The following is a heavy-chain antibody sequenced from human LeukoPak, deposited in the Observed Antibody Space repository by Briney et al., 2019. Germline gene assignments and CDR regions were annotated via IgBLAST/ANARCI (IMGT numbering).Heavy chain of an antibody. CDR3: AKISGYAVTYYYMDV. Sequence: PGGSLRLSCAASGFTFSSYAMSWVRQAPGKGLEWVSAISGSGGSTYYADSVKGRFTISRDNSKNTLYLQMNSLRAEDTAVYYCAKISGYAVTYYYMDVWGKGTTVTVSS. D-gene: IGHD5-12*01. CDR2: ISGSGGST. J-gene: IGHJ6*03. CDR1: GFTFSSYA. V-gene: IGHV3-23*01.